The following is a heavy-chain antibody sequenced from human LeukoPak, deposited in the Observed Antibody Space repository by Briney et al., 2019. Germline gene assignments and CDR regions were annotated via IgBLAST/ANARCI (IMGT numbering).Heavy chain of an antibody. CDR3: ASGRMRSGWFDP. CDR1: GGSFSGYY. Sequence: SETLSLTCAVYGGSFSGYYWSWIRQPPGKGLEWIGEINHSGSTNYNPSLKSRVTISVDTSKNQFSLKLSSVTAADTAVHYCASGRMRSGWFDPWGQGTLVNVSS. V-gene: IGHV4-34*01. CDR2: INHSGST. D-gene: IGHD2-8*01. J-gene: IGHJ5*02.